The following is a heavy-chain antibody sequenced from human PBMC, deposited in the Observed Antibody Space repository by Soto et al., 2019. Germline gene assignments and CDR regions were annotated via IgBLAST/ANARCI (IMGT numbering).Heavy chain of an antibody. Sequence: QLQLQESGSRLVKASQTLSLTCAVSGGSISSGGFSCNWIRQPPGKGLEWIGYIHHSGSTYFNPSLKSRVTMSVDRSTNQFSLKLSSVTAADTAVYYCASRVSDYFDYWGQGTPVTVSS. J-gene: IGHJ4*02. CDR2: IHHSGST. CDR1: GGSISSGGFS. CDR3: ASRVSDYFDY. V-gene: IGHV4-30-2*01. D-gene: IGHD6-19*01.